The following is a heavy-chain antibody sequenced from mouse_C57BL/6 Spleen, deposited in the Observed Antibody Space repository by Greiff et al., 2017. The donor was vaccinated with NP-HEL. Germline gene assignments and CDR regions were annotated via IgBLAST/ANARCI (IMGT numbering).Heavy chain of an antibody. J-gene: IGHJ2*01. CDR1: GFTFSSYA. Sequence: EVQRVESGGGLVKPGGSLKLSCAASGFTFSSYAMSWVPQTPEKRLEWVATISDGGSYTYYPDNVKGRFTISRDNAKNNLYLQMSHLKSEDTAMYYCARDSEVFDYWGQGTTLTVSS. V-gene: IGHV5-4*01. CDR2: ISDGGSYT. CDR3: ARDSEVFDY.